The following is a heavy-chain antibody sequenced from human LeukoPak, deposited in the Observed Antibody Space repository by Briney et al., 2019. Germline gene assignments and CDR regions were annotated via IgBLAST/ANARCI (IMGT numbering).Heavy chain of an antibody. CDR3: ARATYYYDSSGYTFDY. V-gene: IGHV3-20*04. Sequence: GGSLRLSCAASGFTFDDYGMSWVRQAPGKGLEWVSGINWNGGSTGYADSVKGRFTISRDNAKNSLYLQMNSLRAEDTALYYCARATYYYDSSGYTFDYWGQGTLVTVSS. CDR1: GFTFDDYG. CDR2: INWNGGST. D-gene: IGHD3-22*01. J-gene: IGHJ4*02.